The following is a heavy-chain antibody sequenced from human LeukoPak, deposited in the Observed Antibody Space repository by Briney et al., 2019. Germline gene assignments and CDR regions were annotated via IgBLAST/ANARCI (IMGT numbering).Heavy chain of an antibody. J-gene: IGHJ4*02. D-gene: IGHD3-3*01. Sequence: ASVKVSCKASGYTFTSYGISWVRQAPGQGLEWMGWISAYNGNTNYAQKLQGRVTMTTDTSTSTAYMELRSLRSDDMGVYYCAREPYDFWSRSQGLHYFDHWGQGTLVTVSS. V-gene: IGHV1-18*03. CDR3: AREPYDFWSRSQGLHYFDH. CDR1: GYTFTSYG. CDR2: ISAYNGNT.